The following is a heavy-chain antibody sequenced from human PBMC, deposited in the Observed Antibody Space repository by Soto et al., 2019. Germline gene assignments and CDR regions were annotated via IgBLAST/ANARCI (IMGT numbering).Heavy chain of an antibody. CDR2: LYYSGST. V-gene: IGHV4-38-2*01. CDR3: ARVGVQLWRTKFDF. D-gene: IGHD5-18*01. Sequence: LETLSLTCAVSGYLITNGYYWGWFWQPPGKGLEWIGTLYYSGSTYYNPSLKSRVTISVDTSKNQFSLKLSSVTAADTAVYYCARVGVQLWRTKFDFWGQGTLVTVSS. CDR1: GYLITNGYY. J-gene: IGHJ4*02.